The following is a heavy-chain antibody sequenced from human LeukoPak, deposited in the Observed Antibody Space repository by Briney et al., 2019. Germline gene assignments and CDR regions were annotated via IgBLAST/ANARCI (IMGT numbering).Heavy chain of an antibody. CDR2: INHSGNT. D-gene: IGHD3-22*01. V-gene: IGHV4-34*01. CDR3: ASTHSSGTLFDY. Sequence: PSETLSLTCGVYGRSFSGYFWNWIRQPPGKGLEWIGEINHSGNTNYNPSLKSRVTISVDTSKNQFSLKLTSVTAADTAVYYCASTHSSGTLFDYWGQGTLVTVSS. CDR1: GRSFSGYF. J-gene: IGHJ4*02.